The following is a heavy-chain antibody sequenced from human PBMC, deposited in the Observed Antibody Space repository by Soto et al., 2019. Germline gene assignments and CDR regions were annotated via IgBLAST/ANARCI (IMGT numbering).Heavy chain of an antibody. D-gene: IGHD2-21*02. CDR2: IYYSGST. CDR3: ASGLSTPTYCGGDCYSAPDY. Sequence: SETLSLTCTVSGGSISSGGYYWGWIRQHPGKGLEWIGYIYYSGSTYYNPSLKSRVTISVDTSKNQFSLKLSSVTAADTAVYYCASGLSTPTYCGGDCYSAPDYWGQGTLVTVSS. CDR1: GGSISSGGYY. J-gene: IGHJ4*02. V-gene: IGHV4-31*03.